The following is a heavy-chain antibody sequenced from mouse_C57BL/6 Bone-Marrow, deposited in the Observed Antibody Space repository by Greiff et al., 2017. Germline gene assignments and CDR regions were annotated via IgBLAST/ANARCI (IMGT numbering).Heavy chain of an antibody. CDR1: GYTFTDYY. CDR3: ARSENWDAMDY. J-gene: IGHJ4*01. CDR2: IYPGSGNT. D-gene: IGHD4-1*01. Sequence: QVHVKQSGAELVRPGASVKLSCKASGYTFTDYYINWVKQRPGQGLEWIARIYPGSGNTYYNEKFKGKATLTAEKSSSTAYMQLSSLTSEDSAVYFWARSENWDAMDYWGQGTSVTVSS. V-gene: IGHV1-76*01.